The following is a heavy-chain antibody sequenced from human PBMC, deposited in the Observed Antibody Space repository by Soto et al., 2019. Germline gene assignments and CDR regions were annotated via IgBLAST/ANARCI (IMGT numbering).Heavy chain of an antibody. J-gene: IGHJ4*02. CDR3: ARDSYGNFDY. CDR2: IYYSGST. CDR1: GGAISSGDYY. Sequence: SETLSLTCTVSGGAISSGDYYWSGIRHPPGKGLEWIGYIYYSGSTYYNPSLKSRVTISVDTSKNQSSLKLSSVTAADTAVYYCARDSYGNFDYWGQGTLVTVSS. V-gene: IGHV4-30-4*01. D-gene: IGHD5-18*01.